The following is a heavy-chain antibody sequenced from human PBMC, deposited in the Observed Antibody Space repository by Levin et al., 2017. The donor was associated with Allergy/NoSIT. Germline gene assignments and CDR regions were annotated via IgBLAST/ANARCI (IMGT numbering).Heavy chain of an antibody. D-gene: IGHD3-9*01. CDR3: ARQCYDILTGYYNFDY. CDR1: GGSISSSISY. V-gene: IGHV4-39*01. CDR2: IYNSGST. Sequence: PGGSLRLSCTVSGGSISSSISYWGWIRQAPGTGLEWIGSIYNSGSTYYNPSLKSRVTTSVDTSTHQFSLKLSSVTAADTAVYYCARQCYDILTGYYNFDYWGQGTLVTVSS. J-gene: IGHJ4*02.